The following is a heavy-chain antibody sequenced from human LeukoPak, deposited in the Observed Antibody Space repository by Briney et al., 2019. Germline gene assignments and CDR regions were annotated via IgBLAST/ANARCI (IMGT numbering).Heavy chain of an antibody. CDR3: ARFSSECSTASCYLTY. CDR2: IYSTGTT. Sequence: PETLSLTCTVYAGSLSSHYWSCVRQPPGKGLELNGHIYSTGTTYFNPSLNSRAPIPLDPSTNQSSLNLTSVTAADTAVYYCARFSSECSTASCYLTYWRQGTLVTVSS. J-gene: IGHJ4*02. V-gene: IGHV4-59*11. D-gene: IGHD2-2*01. CDR1: AGSLSSHY.